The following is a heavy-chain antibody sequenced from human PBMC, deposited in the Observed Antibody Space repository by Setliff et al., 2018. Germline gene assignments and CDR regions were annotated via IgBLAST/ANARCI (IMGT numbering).Heavy chain of an antibody. CDR3: AIKREGRGGYFDL. Sequence: PSETLSLTCTVSGGSISSGDYYWGWIRQPPGKGLEWIGSIYYSGSTYYNPSLKSRVAISLDTSKNQFSLKLSSVTAADTAVYYWAIKREGRGGYFDLWGRGTLVTVSS. CDR1: GGSISSGDYY. V-gene: IGHV4-39*07. D-gene: IGHD3-16*01. J-gene: IGHJ2*01. CDR2: IYYSGST.